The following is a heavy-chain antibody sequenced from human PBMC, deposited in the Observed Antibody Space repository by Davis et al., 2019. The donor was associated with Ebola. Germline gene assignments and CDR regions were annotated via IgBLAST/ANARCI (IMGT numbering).Heavy chain of an antibody. V-gene: IGHV3-7*01. CDR1: GFTFSSYA. D-gene: IGHD6-19*01. Sequence: GESLKISCAASGFTFSSYAMSWVRQAPGKGLEWVANIKQDGSEKYYVDSVKGRFTISRDNSKNTLYLQMNSLRAEDTAVYYCARGSGYSSGWKDYWGQGTLVTVSS. CDR3: ARGSGYSSGWKDY. CDR2: IKQDGSEK. J-gene: IGHJ4*02.